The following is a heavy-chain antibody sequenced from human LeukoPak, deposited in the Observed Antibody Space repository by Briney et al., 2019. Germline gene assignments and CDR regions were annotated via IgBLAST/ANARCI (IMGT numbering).Heavy chain of an antibody. CDR1: GGSISSSSYY. D-gene: IGHD3-10*01. CDR2: IYYSGST. V-gene: IGHV4-39*07. CDR3: ARDGTYGSGSWGSYY. J-gene: IGHJ4*02. Sequence: SETLSLTCTVSGGSISSSSYYWGWIRQPPGKGLEWIGSIYYSGSTYYNPSLKSRVTISVDTSKNQFSLKLSSVTAADTGVYYCARDGTYGSGSWGSYYWGQGTLVTVSS.